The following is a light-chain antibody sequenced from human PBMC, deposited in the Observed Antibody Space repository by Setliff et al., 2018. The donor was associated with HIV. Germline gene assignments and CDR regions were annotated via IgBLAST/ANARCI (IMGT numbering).Light chain of an antibody. CDR2: EVE. CDR3: SSYAGSDSYV. J-gene: IGLJ1*01. CDR1: SSDVGGYNY. Sequence: QSALTQPPSASGSPGQSVTVSCTGTSSDVGGYNYVSWYQQHPGKAPKLIIFEVEKRPSGVPDRFSGSKSGNTASLTVSGLQSEDEAEYYCSSYAGSDSYVFGTGTKVTVL. V-gene: IGLV2-8*01.